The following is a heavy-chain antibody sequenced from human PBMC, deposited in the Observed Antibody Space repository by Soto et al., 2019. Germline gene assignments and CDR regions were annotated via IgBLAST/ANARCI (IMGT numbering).Heavy chain of an antibody. CDR1: GFTFSSYS. V-gene: IGHV3-21*01. CDR2: ISSSSSYI. J-gene: IGHJ3*02. Sequence: GGSPRLSCAASGFTFSSYSMNWVRQAPGKGLEWVSSISSSSSYIYYADSVKGRFTISRDNAKNSLYLQMNSLRAEDTAVYYCAREVVVPAAIKHDAFDIWGQGTMVTVSS. CDR3: AREVVVPAAIKHDAFDI. D-gene: IGHD2-2*02.